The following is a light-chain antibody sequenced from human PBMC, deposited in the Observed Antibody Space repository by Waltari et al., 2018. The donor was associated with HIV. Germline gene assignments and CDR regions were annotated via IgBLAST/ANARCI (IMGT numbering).Light chain of an antibody. J-gene: IGLJ1*01. CDR2: EDT. V-gene: IGLV6-57*03. CDR1: SGSIANNH. CDR3: QSYDQTIPCV. Sequence: NFVLTQPHSVSESPGKTVTISCARSSGSIANNHVPWYQQRPGSAPTPVIYEDTQRPSGVPDRFSGSIDTSSNSASLIIYELKTEDEADYYCQSYDQTIPCVFGTGTRLTVL.